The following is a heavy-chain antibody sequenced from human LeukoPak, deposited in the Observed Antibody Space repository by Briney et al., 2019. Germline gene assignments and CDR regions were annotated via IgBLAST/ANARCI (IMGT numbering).Heavy chain of an antibody. CDR1: GGSFSGYY. CDR3: TRHAPVPVIGHGMGV. CDR2: SNHSGST. V-gene: IGHV4-34*01. J-gene: IGHJ6*02. Sequence: PSESLSLTCAVYGGSFSGYYWRWIRQPPGKGLGWIGESNHSGSTNYNPSLKSRVTISEDTSNNQYSLKLSSVTAADTAVYYGTRHAPVPVIGHGMGVWGQGTTVTVSS. D-gene: IGHD3-10*01.